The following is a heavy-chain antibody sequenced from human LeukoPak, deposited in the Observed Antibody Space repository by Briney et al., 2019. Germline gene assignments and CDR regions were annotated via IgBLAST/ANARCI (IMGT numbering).Heavy chain of an antibody. Sequence: SVKVSCKASGGTFSSYAISWVRQAPGQGLEWMGEIIPIFGTANYAQKFQGRVTITADESTSTAYMELSSLRSEDTAVYYCASCGSGSYGWFDPWGQGTLVTVSS. D-gene: IGHD3-10*01. CDR3: ASCGSGSYGWFDP. CDR1: GGTFSSYA. CDR2: IIPIFGTA. V-gene: IGHV1-69*13. J-gene: IGHJ5*02.